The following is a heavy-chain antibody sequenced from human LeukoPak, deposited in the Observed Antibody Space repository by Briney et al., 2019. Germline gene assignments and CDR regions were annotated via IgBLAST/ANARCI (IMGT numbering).Heavy chain of an antibody. V-gene: IGHV3-33*06. CDR2: IWYDGSNE. CDR1: GFTFSNYG. CDR3: AKVGAIGRLTYFFDY. D-gene: IGHD3-16*01. J-gene: IGHJ4*02. Sequence: PGRSLRLSCAASGFTFSNYGMHWVRQAPGKGLEWVAVIWYDGSNEYYADSVKGRFTISRDNSKNTLYLQMNSLRAEDTAVYYCAKVGAIGRLTYFFDYSGQGTLVTVSS.